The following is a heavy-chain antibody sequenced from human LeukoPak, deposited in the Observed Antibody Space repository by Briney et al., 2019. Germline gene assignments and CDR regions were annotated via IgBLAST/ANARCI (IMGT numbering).Heavy chain of an antibody. V-gene: IGHV4-34*01. CDR2: INHSGST. J-gene: IGHJ6*03. Sequence: SETLSLTCAVYGGSFSGYYWSWIRQPPGKGLEWIGEINHSGSTNYNPSLKSRVTISVDTSKNQFSLRLKSVTAADTAVYYCARGTLPYYYMDVWGKGTTVTVSS. CDR3: ARGTLPYYYMDV. CDR1: GGSFSGYY.